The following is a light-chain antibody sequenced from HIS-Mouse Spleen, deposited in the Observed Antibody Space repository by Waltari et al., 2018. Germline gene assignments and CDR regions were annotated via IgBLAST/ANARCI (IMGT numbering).Light chain of an antibody. CDR3: SSYTSSSTYV. Sequence: QSALTQPASVSGSPGQSITISCTGTCSDVGGYNYVPWYQQHPGKAPKLMIYDVSNRPSGVSNRFSGSKSGNTASLTISGLQAEDEADYYCSSYTSSSTYVFGTGTKVTVL. V-gene: IGLV2-14*03. CDR1: CSDVGGYNY. J-gene: IGLJ1*01. CDR2: DVS.